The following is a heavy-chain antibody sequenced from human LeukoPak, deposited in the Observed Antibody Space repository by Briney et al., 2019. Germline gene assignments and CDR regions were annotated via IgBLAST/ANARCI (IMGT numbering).Heavy chain of an antibody. CDR1: GGSFSRYY. Sequence: PSETLSLTRVVSGGSFSRYYWSWLRQPPRKGLEWIGYIYSSRSTNHDPSLKSRVTISLDTSTNQLSLNLRSVTAADSAVYFCARGLVSDFWSGYYPQHYYYFIDVWGKGTTVTVSS. D-gene: IGHD3-3*01. V-gene: IGHV4-4*08. CDR3: ARGLVSDFWSGYYPQHYYYFIDV. CDR2: IYSSRST. J-gene: IGHJ6*03.